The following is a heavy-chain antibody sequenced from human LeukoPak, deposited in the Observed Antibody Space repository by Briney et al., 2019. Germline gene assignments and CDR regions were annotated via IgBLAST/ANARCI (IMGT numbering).Heavy chain of an antibody. CDR1: GFTFSSYG. D-gene: IGHD3-10*01. J-gene: IGHJ6*03. Sequence: GGSLRLSCAASGFTFSSYGMHWVRQAPGKGLEGVADMWYDGSNKYYADSVKGRFTISRDNSKNTLYLQMNSLRAEDTAVYYCAKDGGVYYMDVWGKGTTVTVSS. CDR2: MWYDGSNK. V-gene: IGHV3-33*06. CDR3: AKDGGVYYMDV.